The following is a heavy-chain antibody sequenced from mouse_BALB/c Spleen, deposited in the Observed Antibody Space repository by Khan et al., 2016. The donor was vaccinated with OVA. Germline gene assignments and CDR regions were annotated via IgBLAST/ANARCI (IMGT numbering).Heavy chain of an antibody. CDR3: ARAYYRYDGDYAMDY. CDR2: IWGGGGT. Sequence: QVQLKESGPGLVAPSQSLSITCSVSGFSLSRYNIHWVRQPPGKGLEWLGMIWGGGGTDYNSTLKSRLSISKDNSESQVFLKMNSLQTDDTAMYYCARAYYRYDGDYAMDYWGQGTSVTVSS. V-gene: IGHV2-6-4*01. J-gene: IGHJ4*01. CDR1: GFSLSRYN. D-gene: IGHD2-14*01.